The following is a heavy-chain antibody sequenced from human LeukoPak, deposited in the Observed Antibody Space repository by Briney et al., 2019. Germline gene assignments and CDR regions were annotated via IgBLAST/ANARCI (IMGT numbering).Heavy chain of an antibody. D-gene: IGHD6-19*01. CDR3: AKSIGGWYVLDAFDI. CDR2: ISGSGGST. Sequence: GGSLRLSCAASGFTFSSYAMSWVRQAPGKGLEWVSAISGSGGSTYYADSVKGRSTISRDNSKNTLYLQMNSLRAEDTAVYYCAKSIGGWYVLDAFDIWGQGTMVTVSS. J-gene: IGHJ3*02. V-gene: IGHV3-23*01. CDR1: GFTFSSYA.